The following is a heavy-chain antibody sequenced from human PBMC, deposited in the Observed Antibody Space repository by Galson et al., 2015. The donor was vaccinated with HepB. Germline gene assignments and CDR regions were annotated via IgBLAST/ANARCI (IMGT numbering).Heavy chain of an antibody. CDR3: ARGGYYDILTGYYKRNGFDN. Sequence: SLRLSCAASGFTFSDYYMSWIRQAPGKGLEWVSYISSSSSYTNYADSVKGRFTISRDNAKNSLYLQMNSLRAEDTAVYYCARGGYYDILTGYYKRNGFDNWGQGTLVTVSS. J-gene: IGHJ4*02. CDR2: ISSSSSYT. V-gene: IGHV3-11*06. D-gene: IGHD3-9*01. CDR1: GFTFSDYY.